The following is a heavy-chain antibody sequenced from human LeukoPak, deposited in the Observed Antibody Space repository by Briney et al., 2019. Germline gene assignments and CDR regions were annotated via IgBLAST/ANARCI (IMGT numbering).Heavy chain of an antibody. Sequence: QSGGSLRLSCAASGFTFRRHGMHWVRQAPGKGLEWVGVIWYDGSDKYYADSVKGRFTISRDNSKNTLYLQTDSLRAEDTAVYYCARDMGTGWSIDLWGQGTLVTVSS. CDR3: ARDMGTGWSIDL. CDR2: IWYDGSDK. D-gene: IGHD6-19*01. V-gene: IGHV3-33*01. CDR1: GFTFRRHG. J-gene: IGHJ5*02.